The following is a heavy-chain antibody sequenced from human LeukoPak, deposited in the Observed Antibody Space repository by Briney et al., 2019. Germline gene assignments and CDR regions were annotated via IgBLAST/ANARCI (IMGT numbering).Heavy chain of an antibody. Sequence: GGSLRLSCAASGFTFSDYIMNWVRQAPGKGLEWVASISRNSTYIHYADSVKGRFTISRDNARNSLFLQMNSLRAEDTAIYYCGRDKGYYFDSWGQGTQVTISS. J-gene: IGHJ4*02. V-gene: IGHV3-21*01. CDR2: ISRNSTYI. CDR1: GFTFSDYI. CDR3: GRDKGYYFDS.